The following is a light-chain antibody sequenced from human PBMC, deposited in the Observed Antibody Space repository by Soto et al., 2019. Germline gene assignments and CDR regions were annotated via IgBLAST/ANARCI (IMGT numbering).Light chain of an antibody. Sequence: QSVLTQPPSASGTPGQRVTISCSGSSSNIGSNYVYWYQQLPGTAPKLLIYRNNQRPSGVPDRFSGSKSYTSASLAISGLRSEDEADYYCAAWDDSLSGYVFGPGTKLTVL. CDR1: SSNIGSNY. J-gene: IGLJ1*01. CDR3: AAWDDSLSGYV. CDR2: RNN. V-gene: IGLV1-47*01.